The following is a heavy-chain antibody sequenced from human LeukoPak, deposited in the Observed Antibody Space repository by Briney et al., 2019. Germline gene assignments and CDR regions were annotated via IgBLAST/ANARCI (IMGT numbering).Heavy chain of an antibody. V-gene: IGHV1-2*02. J-gene: IGHJ5*02. CDR1: GYTFTGYY. D-gene: IGHD2-2*01. Sequence: ASVKVSCKASGYTFTGYYMHWVRRAPGQGLEWMGWINPNSGGTNYAQKFQGRVTMTRDTSISTAYMELSRLRSDDTAVYYCARVYCSSTSCPWGFDPWGQGTLVTVSS. CDR2: INPNSGGT. CDR3: ARVYCSSTSCPWGFDP.